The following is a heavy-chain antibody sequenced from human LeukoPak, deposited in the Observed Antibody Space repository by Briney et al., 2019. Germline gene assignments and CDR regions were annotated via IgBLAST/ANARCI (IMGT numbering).Heavy chain of an antibody. V-gene: IGHV3-21*01. Sequence: PGGSLRLSCAASGFTFNNYNMNWVRQAPGKALEWVSSITSSGTYIFYADSVKGRFTISRDNAKNSLYLQINSLGPEDTAVYYCAREGYYYDSSGYYYVLSPDYWGQGTLVTVSS. CDR2: ITSSGTYI. D-gene: IGHD3-22*01. CDR3: AREGYYYDSSGYYYVLSPDY. CDR1: GFTFNNYN. J-gene: IGHJ4*02.